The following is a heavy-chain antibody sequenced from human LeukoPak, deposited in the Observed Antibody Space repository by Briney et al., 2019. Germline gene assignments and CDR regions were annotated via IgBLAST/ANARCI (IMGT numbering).Heavy chain of an antibody. CDR1: GFTFSSYS. Sequence: GGSLRLSCAASGFTFSSYSMNWVRQAPGKGLEWVSSISSSSSYIYYADSVKGRFTISSDNAKNSLYLQMNSLRAEDTAVYYCARVKGFQDDYYDSSGYYPTPFEFDPWGQGTLVTVSS. CDR2: ISSSSSYI. J-gene: IGHJ5*02. D-gene: IGHD3-22*01. V-gene: IGHV3-21*01. CDR3: ARVKGFQDDYYDSSGYYPTPFEFDP.